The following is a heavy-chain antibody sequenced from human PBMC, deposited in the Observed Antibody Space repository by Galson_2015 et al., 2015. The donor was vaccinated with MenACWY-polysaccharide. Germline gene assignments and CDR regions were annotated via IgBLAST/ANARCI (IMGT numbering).Heavy chain of an antibody. Sequence: SVKVSCKASGYTFTSNGISWVRQAPGQGLEWVGWISTYNGNTDNAQKFQGRVTMTTDTSTATAFMELRSLGSDDTAVYYCARDGSSSTAPRPSKYWGQGTLVTVSS. CDR3: ARDGSSSTAPRPSKY. J-gene: IGHJ4*02. CDR2: ISTYNGNT. CDR1: GYTFTSNG. V-gene: IGHV1-18*01. D-gene: IGHD6-6*01.